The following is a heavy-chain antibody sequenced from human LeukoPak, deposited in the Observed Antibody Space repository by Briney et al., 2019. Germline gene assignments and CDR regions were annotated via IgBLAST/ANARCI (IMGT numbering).Heavy chain of an antibody. J-gene: IGHJ4*02. V-gene: IGHV3-48*01. CDR3: ARDLGAQLGDY. CDR1: GFTFSNSG. Sequence: GGSLRLSCAASGFTFSNSGMNWVRQAPGKGLEWLSYISSVTNTIYYADSVKGRFTISRDNAKNSLYLQMNSLRAEDTAVYYCARDLGAQLGDYWGQGTLVTVSS. D-gene: IGHD6-6*01. CDR2: ISSVTNTI.